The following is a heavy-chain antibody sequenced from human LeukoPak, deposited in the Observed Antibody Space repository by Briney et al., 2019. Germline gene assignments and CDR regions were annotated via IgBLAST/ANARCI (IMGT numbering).Heavy chain of an antibody. CDR1: GYSISSGYY. J-gene: IGHJ5*02. Sequence: PSETLSLTCTVSGYSISSGYYWGWIRQPPGKGLEWIGSIFYSGSTYYNPSLKSRVTISVDTSKNQFSLKLSSVTAADTAVYYCARAGGYSYGPGNWFDPWGQGTLVTVSS. V-gene: IGHV4-38-2*02. CDR2: IFYSGST. D-gene: IGHD5-18*01. CDR3: ARAGGYSYGPGNWFDP.